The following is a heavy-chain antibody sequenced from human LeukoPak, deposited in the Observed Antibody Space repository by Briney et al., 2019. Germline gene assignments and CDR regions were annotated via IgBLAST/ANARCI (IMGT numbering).Heavy chain of an antibody. Sequence: PGGSLRLSCAASGFTFSNYSMNWVRQAPGKGLEWVSYISSRSSTIYYAASVKGRFTISRDNAKNSVYLQMNSLRAEDAAVYYCAKSGPGFGDTAMVYWFDPWGQGTLVTVSS. CDR2: ISSRSSTI. CDR3: AKSGPGFGDTAMVYWFDP. V-gene: IGHV3-48*01. CDR1: GFTFSNYS. J-gene: IGHJ5*02. D-gene: IGHD5-18*01.